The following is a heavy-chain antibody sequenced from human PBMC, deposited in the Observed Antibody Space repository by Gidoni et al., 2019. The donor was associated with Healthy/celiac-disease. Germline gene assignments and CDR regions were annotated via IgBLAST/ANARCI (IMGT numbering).Heavy chain of an antibody. Sequence: QVQLVQSGAEVKKPGASVKVSCKASGYTFTSYYMHWVRQAPGQGLEWMGIINPSGGSTSYAQKFQGRVTMTRDTSTSTVYMELSSLRSEDTAVYYCARDGIALNYCSSTSCPNWFDPWGQGTLVTVSS. CDR3: ARDGIALNYCSSTSCPNWFDP. J-gene: IGHJ5*02. CDR1: GYTFTSYY. D-gene: IGHD2-2*01. V-gene: IGHV1-46*03. CDR2: INPSGGST.